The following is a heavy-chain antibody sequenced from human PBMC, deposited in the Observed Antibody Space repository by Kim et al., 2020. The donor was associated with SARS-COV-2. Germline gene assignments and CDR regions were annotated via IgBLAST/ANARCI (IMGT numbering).Heavy chain of an antibody. CDR3: ARGSSGYYPYYYYGMDV. CDR1: GFTFSSYS. J-gene: IGHJ6*02. V-gene: IGHV3-21*01. Sequence: GGSLRLSCAASGFTFSSYSMNWVRQAPGKGLEWVSSISSSSSYIYYADSVKGRFTISRDNAKNSLYLQMNSLRAEDTAVYYCARGSSGYYPYYYYGMDVWGQGTTVTVSS. D-gene: IGHD3-22*01. CDR2: ISSSSSYI.